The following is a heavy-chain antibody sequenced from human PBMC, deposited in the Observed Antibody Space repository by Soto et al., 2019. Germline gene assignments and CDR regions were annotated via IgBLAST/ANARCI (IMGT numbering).Heavy chain of an antibody. J-gene: IGHJ6*02. V-gene: IGHV1-18*01. D-gene: IGHD3-9*01. Sequence: ASVKVSCKASGYTFTSYGISWVRQAPGQGLEWMGWISAYNGNTNYAQKLQGRVTMTTDTSTSTAYMELRSLRSDDTAVYYCARAKDDILTGYLYYYGMDVWGQGTTVTV. CDR1: GYTFTSYG. CDR3: ARAKDDILTGYLYYYGMDV. CDR2: ISAYNGNT.